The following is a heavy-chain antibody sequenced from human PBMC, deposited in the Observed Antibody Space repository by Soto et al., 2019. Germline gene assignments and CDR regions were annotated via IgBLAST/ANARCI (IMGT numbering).Heavy chain of an antibody. D-gene: IGHD7-27*01. CDR1: GFALSGYR. V-gene: IGHV3-21*01. CDR2: ISSTSSYI. Sequence: GSLRLSCAASGFALSGYRMNWVRQAPGKGLEWVSSISSTSSYIYYADSVKGRFTISRDNAKNSLYLQMNGLRAEDTAVFYCARSVGTGGAFDIWGRGTMVTVSS. J-gene: IGHJ3*02. CDR3: ARSVGTGGAFDI.